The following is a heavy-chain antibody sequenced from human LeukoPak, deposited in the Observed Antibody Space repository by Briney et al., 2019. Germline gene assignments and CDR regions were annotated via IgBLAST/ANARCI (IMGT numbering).Heavy chain of an antibody. J-gene: IGHJ3*02. CDR3: ARARVLWFGEPFTDAFDI. CDR1: GGSISSGDYY. D-gene: IGHD3-10*01. V-gene: IGHV4-61*08. Sequence: SQTLSLTCTVSGGSISSGDYYWSWIRQPPGKGLEWIGYIYYSGSTNYNPSLKSRVTISVDTSKNQFSLKLSSVTAADTAVYYCARARVLWFGEPFTDAFDIWGQGTMVTVSS. CDR2: IYYSGST.